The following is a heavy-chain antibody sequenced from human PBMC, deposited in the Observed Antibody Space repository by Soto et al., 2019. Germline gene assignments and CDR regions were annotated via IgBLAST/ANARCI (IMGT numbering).Heavy chain of an antibody. CDR3: ARQRTSVVTQAYFDV. CDR2: IYYSGST. J-gene: IGHJ4*02. CDR1: GDCMSSRSYY. V-gene: IGHV4-39*01. D-gene: IGHD2-21*02. Sequence: ELLSLSSTDPGDCMSSRSYYWGWIRQPPGKGLEWIGSIYYSGSTYNNPSLRSRVSMSIDTSKDQFSLKLKSVTAADTALYFCARQRTSVVTQAYFDVWGPGSLVT.